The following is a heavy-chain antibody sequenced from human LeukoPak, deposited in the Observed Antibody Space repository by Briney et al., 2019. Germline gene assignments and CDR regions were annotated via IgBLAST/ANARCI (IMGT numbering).Heavy chain of an antibody. CDR3: ARDRSYKGIPNAFDI. D-gene: IGHD3-10*01. Sequence: SETLSLTCTVSGGSISSYYWSWIRQPPGNGLEWIGYIYYSGSTNYNPSLKSRVTISVDTSKNQFSLKLSSVTAADTAAYYCARDRSYKGIPNAFDIWGQGTMVTVSS. V-gene: IGHV4-59*01. J-gene: IGHJ3*02. CDR1: GGSISSYY. CDR2: IYYSGST.